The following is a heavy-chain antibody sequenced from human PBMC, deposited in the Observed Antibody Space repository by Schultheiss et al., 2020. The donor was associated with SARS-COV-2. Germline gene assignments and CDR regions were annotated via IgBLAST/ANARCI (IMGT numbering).Heavy chain of an antibody. CDR3: AKLGPESGIAVAAGAFDI. Sequence: GGSLRLSCAASGFTFSSYSMNWVRQAPGKGLEWVSSISSSSSYIYYADSVKGRFTISRDNAKNSLYLQMNSLRAEDTAVYYCAKLGPESGIAVAAGAFDIWGQGTMVTVSS. CDR2: ISSSSSYI. V-gene: IGHV3-21*04. J-gene: IGHJ3*02. CDR1: GFTFSSYS. D-gene: IGHD6-19*01.